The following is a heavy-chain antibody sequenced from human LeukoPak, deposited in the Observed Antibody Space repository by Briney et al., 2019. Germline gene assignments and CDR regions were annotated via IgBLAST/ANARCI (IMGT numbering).Heavy chain of an antibody. CDR1: GYTFTSYG. V-gene: IGHV1-18*01. CDR3: ARDLTYCGGDCYRFDY. CDR2: ISAYNGNT. Sequence: ASVKVSCKASGYTFTSYGISWVRQAPGQGLEWMGWISAYNGNTNYAQKLQGRVTMTTDTSTSTAYMELRSLRSDDTAVYYCARDLTYCGGDCYRFDYWGQGTLVTVSS. D-gene: IGHD2-21*02. J-gene: IGHJ4*02.